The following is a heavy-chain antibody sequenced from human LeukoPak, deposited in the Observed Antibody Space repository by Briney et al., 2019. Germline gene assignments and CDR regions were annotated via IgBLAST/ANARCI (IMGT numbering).Heavy chain of an antibody. J-gene: IGHJ3*02. V-gene: IGHV1-2*02. Sequence: ASVKVSCKASGYTFTGYYMHWVRQAPGQGLEWMGWISPNSGGTNYAQKFQGRVTMTRDTSISTAYMELSRLRSDDTAVYYCALVQLERDAFDIWGQGTMVTVSS. CDR1: GYTFTGYY. CDR3: ALVQLERDAFDI. D-gene: IGHD1-1*01. CDR2: ISPNSGGT.